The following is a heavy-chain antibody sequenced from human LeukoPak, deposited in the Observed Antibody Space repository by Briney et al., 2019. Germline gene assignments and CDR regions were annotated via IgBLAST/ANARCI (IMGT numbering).Heavy chain of an antibody. D-gene: IGHD6-19*01. CDR2: IYTSGST. Sequence: SETLSLTCTVSGGSISSGSYYWSWIRQPAGKGLEWIGRIYTSGSTIYNPSLKSRVTISVDTSKNQFSLKLSSVTAADTAVYYCARVAAVAARDGMDVWGQGTTVTVSS. CDR1: GGSISSGSYY. CDR3: ARVAAVAARDGMDV. J-gene: IGHJ6*02. V-gene: IGHV4-61*02.